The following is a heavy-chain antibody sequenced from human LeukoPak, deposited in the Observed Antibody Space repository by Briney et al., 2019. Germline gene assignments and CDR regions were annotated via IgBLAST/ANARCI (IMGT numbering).Heavy chain of an antibody. J-gene: IGHJ4*02. Sequence: GGSLRLSCAVYGFTFNNYAMSLVRQAPGKGLQWVSASSASGASTYYADSVKGRFTISRDNSKSTLYLQMNSLRAEDTAVYYCAKDHPRPGIVDGNKFDYWGQGTLVTVSS. CDR2: SSASGAST. CDR1: GFTFNNYA. V-gene: IGHV3-23*01. D-gene: IGHD1-26*01. CDR3: AKDHPRPGIVDGNKFDY.